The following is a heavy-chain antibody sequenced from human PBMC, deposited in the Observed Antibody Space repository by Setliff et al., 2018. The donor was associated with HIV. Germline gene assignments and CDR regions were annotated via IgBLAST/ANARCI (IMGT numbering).Heavy chain of an antibody. V-gene: IGHV4-4*08. CDR2: VSASGTT. Sequence: SETLSLTCSVSGGSMSRVYWTWIRQPPGKGLKWIGYVSASGTTKYNPSLQSRVTISGDSSKNQFSLRLSSVTAADTAVYYCAKEGSWNDDSGAFNIWGQGTMVTVSS. CDR1: GGSMSRVY. D-gene: IGHD1-1*01. J-gene: IGHJ3*02. CDR3: AKEGSWNDDSGAFNI.